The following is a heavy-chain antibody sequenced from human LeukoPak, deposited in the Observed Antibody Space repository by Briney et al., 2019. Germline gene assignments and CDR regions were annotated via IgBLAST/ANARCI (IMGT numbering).Heavy chain of an antibody. Sequence: GGSLRLSCAASGFTFSSCAMSWVRQAPGKGLEWVSTITGGGDITKYADSVKGRFTIPRDDPKNTLYLQMNSLRADDTAVYYCARDRRPWYFDLWGRGTLVTVSS. V-gene: IGHV3-23*01. CDR1: GFTFSSCA. D-gene: IGHD6-6*01. CDR2: ITGGGDIT. J-gene: IGHJ2*01. CDR3: ARDRRPWYFDL.